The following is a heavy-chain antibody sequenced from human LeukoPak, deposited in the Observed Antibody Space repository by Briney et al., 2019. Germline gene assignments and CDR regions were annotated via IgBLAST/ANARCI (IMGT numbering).Heavy chain of an antibody. CDR1: GFTFDDYA. V-gene: IGHV3-43*02. CDR3: AKSRNYGSGSYLDY. Sequence: GGSLRLSCAASGFTFDDYAMHWVRQPPGKGVEWVSLIYGDGGFTLHADSVKGRFNIPRDNSKNSLYLQMNSLRTDDTSLYYCAKSRNYGSGSYLDYWGPGTLVTVSS. D-gene: IGHD3-10*01. CDR2: IYGDGGFT. J-gene: IGHJ4*02.